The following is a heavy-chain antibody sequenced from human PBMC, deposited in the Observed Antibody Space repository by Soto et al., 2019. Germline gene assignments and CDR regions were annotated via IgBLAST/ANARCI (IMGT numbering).Heavy chain of an antibody. J-gene: IGHJ4*01. V-gene: IGHV3-23*01. CDR3: ARDSGYGSGASVNHYLDF. CDR1: GFTFSSSA. CDR2: ITGSGGGT. D-gene: IGHD3-10*01. Sequence: GGSLRLSCAASGFTFSSSAMTWVRQAPGKGLEWVSAITGSGGGTYYADSVKGRFAISRDNSKNTLYLQMDSLRAEDTAVYYCARDSGYGSGASVNHYLDFWGRGTLVTVSS.